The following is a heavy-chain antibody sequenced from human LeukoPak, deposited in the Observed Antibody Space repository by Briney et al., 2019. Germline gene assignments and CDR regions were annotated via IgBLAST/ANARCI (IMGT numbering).Heavy chain of an antibody. CDR2: INHSGST. CDR1: GGSFSGYY. Sequence: SETLSLTCAVYGGSFSGYYWSWIRQPPGKGLEWIGEINHSGSTNYNPSLKSRVTISVDTSKNQFSLKLSSVTAADTAVYYCARSFSGTVIFRYWGQGTLVTDSS. D-gene: IGHD3/OR15-3a*01. V-gene: IGHV4-34*01. CDR3: ARSFSGTVIFRY. J-gene: IGHJ4*02.